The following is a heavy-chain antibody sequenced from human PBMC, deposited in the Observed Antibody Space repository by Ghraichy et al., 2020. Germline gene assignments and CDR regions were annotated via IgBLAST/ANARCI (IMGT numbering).Heavy chain of an antibody. D-gene: IGHD1-26*01. CDR3: ARGGYATSSGGSWFDP. CDR1: GGSISGYY. Sequence: ETLSLTCTVSGGSISGYYWSCIRQPAGKGLEWIGHVYFSGSTNYNPSLKSRVTMSVDTSKNQFSLKLNSVTAADTAVYYCARGGYATSSGGSWFDPWGQGTLVTVSS. J-gene: IGHJ5*02. CDR2: VYFSGST. V-gene: IGHV4-4*07.